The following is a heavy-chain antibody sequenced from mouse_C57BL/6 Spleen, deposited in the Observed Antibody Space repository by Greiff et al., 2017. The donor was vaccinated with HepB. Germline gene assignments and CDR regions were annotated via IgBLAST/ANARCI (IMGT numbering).Heavy chain of an antibody. CDR1: GYTFTSYW. CDR2: IDPSDSYT. J-gene: IGHJ4*01. D-gene: IGHD2-10*02. CDR3: ARRKYDYYAMDY. Sequence: QVQLKQPGAELVMPGASVKLSCKASGYTFTSYWMHWVKQRPGQGLEWIGEIDPSDSYTNYNQKFKGKSTLTVDKSSSTAYMQLSSLTSEDSAVYYCARRKYDYYAMDYWGQGTSVTVSP. V-gene: IGHV1-69*01.